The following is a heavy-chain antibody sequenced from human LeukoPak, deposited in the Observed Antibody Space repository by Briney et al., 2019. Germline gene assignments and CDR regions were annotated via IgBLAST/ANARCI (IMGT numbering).Heavy chain of an antibody. J-gene: IGHJ5*02. V-gene: IGHV4-39*01. CDR3: ARSSGYSSSGGLNWFDT. CDR2: IYYSGST. Sequence: PSETLSLTCTVSGGSISSSSYYWGWIRQPPGKGLEWIGSIYYSGSTYHNPSLKSRVTISVDTSKNQFSLKLSSVTAADTAVYYCARSSGYSSSGGLNWFDTWGQGTLVTVSS. CDR1: GGSISSSSYY. D-gene: IGHD6-13*01.